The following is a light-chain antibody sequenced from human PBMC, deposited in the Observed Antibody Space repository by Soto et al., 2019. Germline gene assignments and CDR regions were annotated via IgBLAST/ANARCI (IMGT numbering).Light chain of an antibody. CDR1: SSNIGAGYD. J-gene: IGLJ1*01. V-gene: IGLV1-40*01. CDR3: SSYAGSNLYV. CDR2: TNN. Sequence: QSVLTQPPSVSGAPGQRVTISCTGSSSNIGAGYDVHWYLQVPGTAPKLLVYTNNNRPSGVPDRFSGSKSDTSASLAITGLQAEDEADYYSSSYAGSNLYVFGTGTKVTVL.